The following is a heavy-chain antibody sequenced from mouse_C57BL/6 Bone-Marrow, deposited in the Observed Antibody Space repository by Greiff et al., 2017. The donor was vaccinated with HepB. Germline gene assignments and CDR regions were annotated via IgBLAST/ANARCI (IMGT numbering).Heavy chain of an antibody. CDR1: GYAFTNYL. D-gene: IGHD4-1*02. J-gene: IGHJ3*01. Sequence: QVQLQQSGAELVRPGPSVKVSCKASGYAFTNYLIEWVKQRPGQGLEWIGVINPGSGGTNYNEKFKGKATLTADKSSSTAYMQLSSLTSEDSAVYFCARSTGEAYWGQGTLVTVSA. CDR2: INPGSGGT. CDR3: ARSTGEAY. V-gene: IGHV1-54*01.